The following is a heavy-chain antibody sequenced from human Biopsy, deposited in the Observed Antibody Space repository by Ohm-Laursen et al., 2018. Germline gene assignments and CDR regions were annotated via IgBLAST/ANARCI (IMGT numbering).Heavy chain of an antibody. D-gene: IGHD3-3*01. V-gene: IGHV4-39*01. Sequence: SDTLSLTCSVSGGSIISYHWGWIRQSPGKGLEWIGNIYYSGNTDYSPSLKSRVTISVDTSNNQFSLKLRSVTAADTAVYYCARQVDFWSGYVDYWGQGTLVAVSS. CDR1: GGSIISYH. J-gene: IGHJ4*02. CDR2: IYYSGNT. CDR3: ARQVDFWSGYVDY.